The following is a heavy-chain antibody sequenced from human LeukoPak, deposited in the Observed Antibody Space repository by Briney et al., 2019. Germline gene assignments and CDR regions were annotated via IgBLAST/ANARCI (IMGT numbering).Heavy chain of an antibody. Sequence: SQTLSLTCAVSSGSISSGGYSWSWIRQPPGKGLEWIGYIYHSGSTYYNPSLKSRVTISVDRSKNQFSLKLSSVTAADTAVYYCARGCPGGSCFSGSWFDPWGQGTLVAVSS. V-gene: IGHV4-30-2*01. CDR3: ARGCPGGSCFSGSWFDP. J-gene: IGHJ5*02. CDR2: IYHSGST. D-gene: IGHD2-15*01. CDR1: SGSISSGGYS.